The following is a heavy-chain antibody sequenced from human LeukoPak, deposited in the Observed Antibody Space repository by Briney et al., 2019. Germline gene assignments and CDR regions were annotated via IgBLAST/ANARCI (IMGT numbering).Heavy chain of an antibody. CDR3: ARVVILPYCGGDCYENWFDP. CDR1: GYTFTSYD. Sequence: ASVKVSCKASGYTFTSYDINWVRQATGQRLEWMGWINAGNGNTKYSQKFQGRVTITRDTSASTAYMELSSLRSEDTAVYYCARVVILPYCGGDCYENWFDPWGQGTLVTVSS. V-gene: IGHV1-3*01. D-gene: IGHD2-21*02. CDR2: INAGNGNT. J-gene: IGHJ5*02.